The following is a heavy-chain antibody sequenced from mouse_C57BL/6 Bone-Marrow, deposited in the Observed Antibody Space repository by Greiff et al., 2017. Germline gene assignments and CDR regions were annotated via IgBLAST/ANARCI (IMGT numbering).Heavy chain of an antibody. D-gene: IGHD2-5*01. Sequence: QVQLQQSGAELVRPGASVTLSCKASGYTFTDYEMHWVKQTPVHGLEWIGAIDPETGGTAYNQKFKGKAILTADKSSSTAYMELRSLTSEDSAVYYCTRGGYSNPYYAMDYWGQGTSVTVSS. V-gene: IGHV1-15*01. CDR3: TRGGYSNPYYAMDY. CDR1: GYTFTDYE. CDR2: IDPETGGT. J-gene: IGHJ4*01.